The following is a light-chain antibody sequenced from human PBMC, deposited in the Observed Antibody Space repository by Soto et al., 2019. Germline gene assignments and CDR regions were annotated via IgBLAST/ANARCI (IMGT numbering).Light chain of an antibody. CDR3: SSYTTSNTRQIV. J-gene: IGLJ1*01. CDR2: DVS. V-gene: IGLV2-14*03. CDR1: SSDVVGYNY. Sequence: QSPLTQPASVSGSPGQSITISCTGTSSDVVGYNYVSWYQHHPGKAPKLIIYDVSNRPSGVSIRFSGSKSDNTASLTISGLQPEDEADYHCSSYTTSNTRQIVFGTGTKVTVL.